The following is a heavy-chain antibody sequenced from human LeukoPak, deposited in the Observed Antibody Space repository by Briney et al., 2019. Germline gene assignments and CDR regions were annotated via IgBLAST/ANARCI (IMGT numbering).Heavy chain of an antibody. CDR1: GGSISSSSYY. V-gene: IGHV4-39*01. Sequence: SETLSLTCTVSGGSISSSSYYWGWIRQPPGMGLEWIGSIYYSGSTYYNPSLKSRVTISVDTSKNQFSLKLSSVTAADTAVYYCARQVVVAATRYFDYWGQGTLVTVSS. CDR2: IYYSGST. CDR3: ARQVVVAATRYFDY. D-gene: IGHD2-15*01. J-gene: IGHJ4*02.